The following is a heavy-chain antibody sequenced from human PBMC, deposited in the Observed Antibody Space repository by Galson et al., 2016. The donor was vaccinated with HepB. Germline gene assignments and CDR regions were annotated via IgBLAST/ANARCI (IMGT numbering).Heavy chain of an antibody. CDR2: DSMDGRRK. V-gene: IGHV3-30*18. Sequence: SLRLSCAASGFTFSNYGMHWVRQAPAKGLEWVAADSMDGRRKFYSDSVKGRFTISRDNSNNMLFLQMDSLRPDDTAVYYCAKRHEYCPPVGCSVDYWGQGTLVVVSS. CDR1: GFTFSNYG. J-gene: IGHJ4*02. D-gene: IGHD2/OR15-2a*01. CDR3: AKRHEYCPPVGCSVDY.